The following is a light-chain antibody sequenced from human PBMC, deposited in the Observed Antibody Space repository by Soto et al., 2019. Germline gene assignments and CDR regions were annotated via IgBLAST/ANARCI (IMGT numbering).Light chain of an antibody. CDR2: GAA. Sequence: EILMTQSPATLSVSPGDSATLSCRASQSVSDKVAWYQQAPGQAPRLLIYGAATRAAGIEARVSGSGSETNFTLTINRLQSDDFAVYYCQQYKNRPLTFGGGTKVEMK. CDR3: QQYKNRPLT. V-gene: IGKV3-15*01. CDR1: QSVSDK. J-gene: IGKJ4*01.